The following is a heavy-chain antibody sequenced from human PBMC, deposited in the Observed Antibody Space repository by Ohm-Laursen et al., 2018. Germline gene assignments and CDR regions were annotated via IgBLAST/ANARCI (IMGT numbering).Heavy chain of an antibody. CDR2: INYSGST. CDR3: ARSGSAAGRLHY. CDR1: GGSISSYY. Sequence: SETLSLTCPVSGGSISSYYWSWIRQSPGKGLEWIGYINYSGSTNYNPSLKSRVTISVDTSKNQFSLKLSSVTAADTAVYYCARSGSAAGRLHYWGQGTLVTVSS. D-gene: IGHD6-13*01. V-gene: IGHV4-59*08. J-gene: IGHJ4*02.